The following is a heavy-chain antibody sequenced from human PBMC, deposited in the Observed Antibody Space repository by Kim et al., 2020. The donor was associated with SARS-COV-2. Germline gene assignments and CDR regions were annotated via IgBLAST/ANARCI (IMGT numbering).Heavy chain of an antibody. J-gene: IGHJ2*01. Sequence: SETLSLTCTVSGGSISSSSYYWGWIRQPPGKGLEWIGSIYYSGSTYYNPSLKSRVTISVDTSKNQFSLKLSSVTAADTAVYYCARPYCGGDCYRPWYFDLWGRGTLVTVSS. V-gene: IGHV4-39*01. CDR1: GGSISSSSYY. D-gene: IGHD2-21*02. CDR2: IYYSGST. CDR3: ARPYCGGDCYRPWYFDL.